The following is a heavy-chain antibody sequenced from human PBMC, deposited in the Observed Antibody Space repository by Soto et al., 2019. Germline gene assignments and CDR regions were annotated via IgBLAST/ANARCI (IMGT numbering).Heavy chain of an antibody. D-gene: IGHD6-19*01. CDR2: IGGGDRDR. Sequence: GGSQRVSCATGSFSFDIIELGWIGKAEGKGLEWVSGIGGGDRDRYYADSVKGRFTISRDNSKNTVFLQMNSLRVEDTAVYYCAKERMRLVEGVYDYYGMDVWGHGT. J-gene: IGHJ6*02. V-gene: IGHV3-23*01. CDR3: AKERMRLVEGVYDYYGMDV. CDR1: SFSFDIIE.